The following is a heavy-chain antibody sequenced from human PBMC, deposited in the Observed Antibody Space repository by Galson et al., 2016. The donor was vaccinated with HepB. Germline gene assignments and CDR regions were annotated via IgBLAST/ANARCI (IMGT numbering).Heavy chain of an antibody. J-gene: IGHJ2*01. CDR2: LGVTRDSK. V-gene: IGHV3-23*01. CDR3: ARIRGDYGDFPTLGYFDL. D-gene: IGHD4-17*01. CDR1: GFTFSSYA. Sequence: SLRLSCAASGFTFSSYAMSWVRQAPGKGLEWVSSLGVTRDSKYYEDSVKGRFSISRDDSKNTLYLQLNSLRAADTAVFYCARIRGDYGDFPTLGYFDLWGRGTLLIVSS.